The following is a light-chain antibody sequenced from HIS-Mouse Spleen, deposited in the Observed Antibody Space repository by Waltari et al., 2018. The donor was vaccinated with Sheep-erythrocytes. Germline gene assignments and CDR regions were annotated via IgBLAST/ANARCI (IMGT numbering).Light chain of an antibody. CDR1: SSDVGSYNL. CDR3: CSYAGSSTFHVV. J-gene: IGLJ2*01. V-gene: IGLV2-23*03. Sequence: QSALTQPASVSGSPGQSITISCTGTSSDVGSYNLVSWYQQPPGKAPKLMIYEGSKRPSGVFNRFSGSKSGNTASLTISVLQAEDEADYYCCSYAGSSTFHVVFGGGTKLTVL. CDR2: EGS.